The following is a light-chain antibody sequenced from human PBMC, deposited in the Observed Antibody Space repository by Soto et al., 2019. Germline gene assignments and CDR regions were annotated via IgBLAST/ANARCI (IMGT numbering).Light chain of an antibody. CDR2: DAS. Sequence: IVLTQSPVTLSFSPVQRATLSCRASQSISNYLTWYQQKPGQAPRLLIYDASNRATGIPARFSGSGSGTDFTLTIRSLEPEDFAVYYCQQRSNWPITFGQGTRLEIK. V-gene: IGKV3-11*01. CDR3: QQRSNWPIT. CDR1: QSISNY. J-gene: IGKJ5*01.